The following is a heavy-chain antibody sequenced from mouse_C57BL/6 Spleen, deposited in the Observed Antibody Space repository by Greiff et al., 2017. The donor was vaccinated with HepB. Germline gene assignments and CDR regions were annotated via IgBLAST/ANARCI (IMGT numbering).Heavy chain of an antibody. D-gene: IGHD2-3*01. J-gene: IGHJ2*01. V-gene: IGHV1-80*01. Sequence: QVQLQQSGAELVKPGASVKISCKASGYAFSSYWMNWVKQRPGKGLEWIGQIYPGDGDTNYNGKFKGKATLTADKSSSTAYMQLSSLTSEDSAVYFCARVDYDGYLDYWGQGTTLTVSS. CDR2: IYPGDGDT. CDR1: GYAFSSYW. CDR3: ARVDYDGYLDY.